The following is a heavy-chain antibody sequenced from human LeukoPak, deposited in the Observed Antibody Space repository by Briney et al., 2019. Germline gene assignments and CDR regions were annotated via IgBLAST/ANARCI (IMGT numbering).Heavy chain of an antibody. CDR1: GGSFSDYY. V-gene: IGHV4-34*01. J-gene: IGHJ4*02. Sequence: SETLSLTCAVYGGSFSDYYWTWIRQPPGKGLDWIGEVNHSGVTNYNPSIKSRVTFSVDTLKIKFSLKVNSVTAAVTAVYYCARSPTSCVSATCPVAYSGYDLDYWGRGMLVTVSS. CDR3: ARSPTSCVSATCPVAYSGYDLDY. CDR2: VNHSGVT. D-gene: IGHD5-12*01.